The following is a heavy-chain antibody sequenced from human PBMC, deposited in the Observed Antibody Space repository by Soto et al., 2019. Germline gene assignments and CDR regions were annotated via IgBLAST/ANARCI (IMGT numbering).Heavy chain of an antibody. CDR3: AARVGRSAFDI. CDR1: GGSLSNYY. CDR2: IYNSGST. V-gene: IGHV4-59*03. J-gene: IGHJ3*02. Sequence: SETLSLTCTVSGGSLSNYYSSWIRQPPGKGLEWIGSIYNSGSTNYNPSFKSRVTISVDTSKNQFSLNLSSVTAADMGVYYCAARVGRSAFDIWGQGTMVTVSS. D-gene: IGHD1-26*01.